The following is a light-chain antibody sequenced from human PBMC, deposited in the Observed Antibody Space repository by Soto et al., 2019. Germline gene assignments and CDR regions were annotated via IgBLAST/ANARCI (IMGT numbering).Light chain of an antibody. CDR1: SSDIGGYNF. J-gene: IGLJ2*01. CDR3: ASYTTSSTLL. Sequence: QSALTQPASVSGSPGQSITISCTGTSSDIGGYNFVSWYHQHPGKAPKLLIYAVTNRPSGIPDRFSGSKSGNTASLTISGLQAEDGADYYCASYTTSSTLLFGGGTKLTVL. CDR2: AVT. V-gene: IGLV2-14*01.